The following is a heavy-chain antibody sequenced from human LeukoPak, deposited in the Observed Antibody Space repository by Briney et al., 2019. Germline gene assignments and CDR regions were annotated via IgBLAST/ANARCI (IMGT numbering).Heavy chain of an antibody. CDR1: GFTFSGSA. Sequence: PGGSLKLSRAASGFTFSGSAMHWVRQASGKGLEWVGRIRSKANSYATAYAASVKGRFTISRDDSKNTAYLQMNSLKTEDTAVYYCTMSRWAGRNWGQGTLVTVSS. V-gene: IGHV3-73*01. D-gene: IGHD3-16*01. J-gene: IGHJ4*02. CDR3: TMSRWAGRN. CDR2: IRSKANSYAT.